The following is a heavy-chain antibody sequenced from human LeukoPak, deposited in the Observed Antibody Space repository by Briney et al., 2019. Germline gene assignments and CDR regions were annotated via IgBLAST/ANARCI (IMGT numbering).Heavy chain of an antibody. CDR3: ARALGSCCTFAY. D-gene: IGHD7-27*01. CDR2: IKQGGSEK. V-gene: IGHV3-7*01. CDR1: GFTFSSYW. J-gene: IGHJ4*02. Sequence: GGSLRLSCAASGFTFSSYWMSWVRQAPGKGLEWVANIKQGGSEKYYVDSVKGRFTISRDNANNSLFLQMNSLRAEDTAVYYCARALGSCCTFAYWGQGTLVTVSS.